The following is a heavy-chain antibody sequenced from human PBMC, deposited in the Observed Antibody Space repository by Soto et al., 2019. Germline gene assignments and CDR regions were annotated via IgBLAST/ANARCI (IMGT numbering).Heavy chain of an antibody. V-gene: IGHV3-23*01. Sequence: GGSQRLSCAASGFTFSSYSMSWVRQAPGKGLEWVSAISGSGGSTYYADSVKGRFTISRDNSKNTLYLQMNSLRAEDTAVYYCAKDPTPHIAAAATEFDYWGQGTLVSVSS. J-gene: IGHJ4*02. CDR2: ISGSGGST. D-gene: IGHD6-13*01. CDR3: AKDPTPHIAAAATEFDY. CDR1: GFTFSSYS.